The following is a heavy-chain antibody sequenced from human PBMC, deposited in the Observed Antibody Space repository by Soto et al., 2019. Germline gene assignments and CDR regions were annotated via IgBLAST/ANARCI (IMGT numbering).Heavy chain of an antibody. J-gene: IGHJ4*02. CDR2: ISAYNGNT. CDR3: ARDAAIGMNDY. V-gene: IGHV1-18*01. CDR1: GYTFTSYG. Sequence: QVQLVQSGAEVKKPGASVKVSCKASGYTFTSYGISWVRQAPGQGLEWMGWISAYNGNTKYAQKLKCRVTMNTDTSTTTAYMELRSLRSDDTAVYYCARDAAIGMNDYWGQGTLVTVSS. D-gene: IGHD1-20*01.